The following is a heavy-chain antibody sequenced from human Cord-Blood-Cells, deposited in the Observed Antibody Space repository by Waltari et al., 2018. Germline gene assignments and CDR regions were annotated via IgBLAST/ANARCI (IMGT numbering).Heavy chain of an antibody. CDR2: ISGSGGST. CDR3: AKVNERLGIEAPKDWYFDL. Sequence: EVQLLESGGGLVQPGGSLRLSCAASGFTFSSYAMSWVRQAPGKGLEWVSAISGSGGSTYYADSVKGRFTISRDNSKNTLYLQMNSLRAEDTAVYYCAKVNERLGIEAPKDWYFDLWGRGTLVTVSS. J-gene: IGHJ2*01. V-gene: IGHV3-23*01. CDR1: GFTFSSYA. D-gene: IGHD7-27*01.